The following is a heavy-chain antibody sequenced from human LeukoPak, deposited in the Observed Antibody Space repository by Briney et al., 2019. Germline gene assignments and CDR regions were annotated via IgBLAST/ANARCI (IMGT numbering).Heavy chain of an antibody. CDR2: ISGSGGGT. D-gene: IGHD1-26*01. V-gene: IGHV3-23*01. Sequence: TGGSLRLSCAASGFTFSSYAMTWVRQPPGKGLEWVSTISGSGGGTYYADSVKGRLTISRDNSQNTLYLQMTSLRAEDTAVYYCARTIVGAAFDYWGQGTLVTVSS. J-gene: IGHJ4*02. CDR1: GFTFSSYA. CDR3: ARTIVGAAFDY.